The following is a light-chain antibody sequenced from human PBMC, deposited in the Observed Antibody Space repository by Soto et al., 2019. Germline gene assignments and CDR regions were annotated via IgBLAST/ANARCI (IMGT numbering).Light chain of an antibody. J-gene: IGKJ1*01. CDR1: QGISSY. CDR2: AAY. V-gene: IGKV1-8*01. CDR3: QQYYSYPRT. Sequence: IQMTQSPSTLYGSVGDRVTITCRASQGISSYLAWYQQKPGKAPKLLIYAAYTLQSGVTSRFSGSGSGTDFTLTISCLQSEDFATYYCQQYYSYPRTVGQGTKVDIK.